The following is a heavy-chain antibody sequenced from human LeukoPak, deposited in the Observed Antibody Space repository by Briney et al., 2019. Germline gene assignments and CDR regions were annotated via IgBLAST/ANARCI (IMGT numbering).Heavy chain of an antibody. CDR3: ARGHPGLDWFDP. Sequence: PSETLSLTCAVYGGSFSGYYWSWIRQPPGKGLEWIGEINHSGSTNYNPSLKSRVTISVDTSKNQFSLKLSSVTAADTAVYYCARGHPGLDWFDPWGQGTLVTVSS. CDR2: INHSGST. V-gene: IGHV4-34*01. CDR1: GGSFSGYY. D-gene: IGHD1-14*01. J-gene: IGHJ5*02.